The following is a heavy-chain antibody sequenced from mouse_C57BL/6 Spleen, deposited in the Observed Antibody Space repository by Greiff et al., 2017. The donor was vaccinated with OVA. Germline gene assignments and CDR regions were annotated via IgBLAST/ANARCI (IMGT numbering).Heavy chain of an antibody. CDR1: GYAFSSYW. CDR2: IYPGDGDT. J-gene: IGHJ4*01. Sequence: QVQLKQSGAELVKPGASVKISCKASGYAFSSYWMNWVKQRPGKGLEWIGQIYPGDGDTNYNGKFKGKATLTADKSSSTAYMQLSSLTSEDSAVYFCARYYDYYAMDDWGQGTSVTVSS. V-gene: IGHV1-80*01. D-gene: IGHD1-1*02. CDR3: ARYYDYYAMDD.